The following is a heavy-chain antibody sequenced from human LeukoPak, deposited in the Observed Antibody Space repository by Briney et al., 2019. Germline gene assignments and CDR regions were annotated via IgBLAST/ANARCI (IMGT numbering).Heavy chain of an antibody. CDR3: AKRSAMVLDYYYYYGMDV. CDR1: GFTFSIYA. Sequence: QSGGSLRLSCAASGFTFSIYAMSWVRQAPGKGLEWVSAISGSGGSTYYADSVKGRFTISRDNSKNTLYLQMNSLRAEDTAVYYCAKRSAMVLDYYYYYGMDVWGQGTTVTVSS. D-gene: IGHD5-18*01. J-gene: IGHJ6*02. CDR2: ISGSGGST. V-gene: IGHV3-23*01.